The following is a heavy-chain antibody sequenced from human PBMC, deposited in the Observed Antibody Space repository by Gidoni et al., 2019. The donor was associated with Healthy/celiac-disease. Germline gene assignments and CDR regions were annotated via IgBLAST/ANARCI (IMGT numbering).Heavy chain of an antibody. CDR1: GFTFSSYA. CDR2: ISGSGGRT. J-gene: IGHJ4*02. Sequence: EVQLLESGGGLVQPGGSLRLSCAASGFTFSSYAMSWVRQAPGKGLEWVSAISGSGGRTYYADSVKGRFTISRDNSKNTLYLQMNSLRAEDTAVYYCAKSGFFYGDYHLDYWGQGTLVTVSS. CDR3: AKSGFFYGDYHLDY. D-gene: IGHD4-17*01. V-gene: IGHV3-23*01.